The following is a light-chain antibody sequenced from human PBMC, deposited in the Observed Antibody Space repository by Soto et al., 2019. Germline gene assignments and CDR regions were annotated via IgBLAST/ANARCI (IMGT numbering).Light chain of an antibody. Sequence: DVVMTQSPLSLPVTLGQPASISCWSSHSLIYSDGIAYLSWFHQRPGQSPRRLIYKVSYRDSGVPDRFSGSGSGTDFTLKISRVEAADVGVYYCMQGTHWPPTFGRGTKVEIK. CDR2: KVS. CDR1: HSLIYSDGIAY. CDR3: MQGTHWPPT. J-gene: IGKJ1*01. V-gene: IGKV2-30*01.